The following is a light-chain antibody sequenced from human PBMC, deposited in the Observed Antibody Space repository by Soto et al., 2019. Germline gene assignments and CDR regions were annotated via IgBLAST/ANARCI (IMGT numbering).Light chain of an antibody. CDR2: DAS. Sequence: IQMTQSPSTLSASVGCRFTITCRASHNIERWMAWYQQKPGKAPSILIFDASTLHSGVPSRFSGSGSGTDFTLTISSLKPDDFATYYCQQFAISTTFGQGTKVDIK. V-gene: IGKV1-5*01. CDR3: QQFAISTT. CDR1: HNIERW. J-gene: IGKJ1*01.